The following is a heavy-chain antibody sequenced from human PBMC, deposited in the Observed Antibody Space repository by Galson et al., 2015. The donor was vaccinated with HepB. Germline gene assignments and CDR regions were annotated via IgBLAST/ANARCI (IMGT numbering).Heavy chain of an antibody. J-gene: IGHJ6*03. CDR3: ARGARDQYYYFLDV. V-gene: IGHV4-30-2*01. CDR2: VYHSGTT. Sequence: TLSLTCAVSGGSITSGDYSWSWIRQPPGKGLEWIGYVYHSGTTYYSPSLNSRVTISVDRSKNQFSLKLRSVTAADTAVYYCARGARDQYYYFLDVWGKGTTVTVSS. CDR1: GGSITSGDYS.